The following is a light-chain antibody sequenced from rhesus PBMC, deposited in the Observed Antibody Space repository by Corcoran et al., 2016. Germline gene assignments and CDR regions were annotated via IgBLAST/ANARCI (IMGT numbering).Light chain of an antibody. J-gene: IGLJ6*01. CDR1: SSDIGGYNY. Sequence: QAALTQPRSVSGSPGQSVTISCPGTSSDIGGYNYVSWYQHHPGTAPKLMIYEVSKRPSGVSDRFSGSKSGNTASLTFSGLQAEDEADYYCSSYAGSNTSVFGSGTKLTVL. V-gene: IGLV2-32*02. CDR2: EVS. CDR3: SSYAGSNTSV.